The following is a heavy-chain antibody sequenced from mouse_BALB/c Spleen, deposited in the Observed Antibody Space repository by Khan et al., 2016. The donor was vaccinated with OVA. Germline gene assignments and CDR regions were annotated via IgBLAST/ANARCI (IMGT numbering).Heavy chain of an antibody. J-gene: IGHJ1*01. CDR2: INTYTGEP. CDR3: ARSASYWFFAV. Sequence: QIQLVQSGPELKKPGETVKISCKASGYTFTNYGMNWVKQAPGKGLKWMGWINTYTGEPTYADDFKGRFAFSLETSANTAYLQINNLKNEDTATSFCARSASYWFFAVWGAGTTVTVSS. D-gene: IGHD6-1*01. CDR1: GYTFTNYG. V-gene: IGHV9-3-1*01.